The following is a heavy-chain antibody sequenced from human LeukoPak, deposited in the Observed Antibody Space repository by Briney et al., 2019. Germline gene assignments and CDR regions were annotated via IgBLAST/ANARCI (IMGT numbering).Heavy chain of an antibody. V-gene: IGHV4-34*01. J-gene: IGHJ6*02. CDR3: ARRGYCSSTSCYGYYYYGMDV. CDR2: INHSGST. CDR1: GGSFSGYY. D-gene: IGHD2-2*03. Sequence: PSETPSLTCAVYGGSFSGYYWSWIRQPPGKGLEWLGEINHSGSTNYNPSLKSRVTISVDTSKNQFSLKLSSVTAADTAVYYCARRGYCSSTSCYGYYYYGMDVWGQGTTVTVSS.